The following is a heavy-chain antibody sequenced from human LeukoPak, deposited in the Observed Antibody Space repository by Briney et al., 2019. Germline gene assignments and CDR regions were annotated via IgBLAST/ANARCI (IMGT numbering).Heavy chain of an antibody. CDR3: ARSYSSSRGTFDY. CDR1: GFTFSSYA. Sequence: GGSLRLSCTASGFTFSSYAMNWVRQAPGKGLEWVSSITSSSSYIYYADSVKGRFTISRDNAKNSLYLQMNSLRAEDTAVYYCARSYSSSRGTFDYWGQGTLVTVSS. V-gene: IGHV3-21*01. D-gene: IGHD6-6*01. CDR2: ITSSSSYI. J-gene: IGHJ4*02.